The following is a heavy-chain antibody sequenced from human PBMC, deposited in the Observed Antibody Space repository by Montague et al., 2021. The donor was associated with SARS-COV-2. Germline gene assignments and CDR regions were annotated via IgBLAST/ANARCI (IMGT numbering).Heavy chain of an antibody. Sequence: SLRLSCAASGFTFSSYAMHWVRQAPGKGLEWVAVISYDGSNKYYADSVKGRFTISRDNSKNTLYLQKNSLRAEDTAVYYCARAAQKQYVLLWFGELLHDAFDIWGQGTMVTVSS. D-gene: IGHD3-10*01. CDR2: ISYDGSNK. J-gene: IGHJ3*02. V-gene: IGHV3-30-3*01. CDR1: GFTFSSYA. CDR3: ARAAQKQYVLLWFGELLHDAFDI.